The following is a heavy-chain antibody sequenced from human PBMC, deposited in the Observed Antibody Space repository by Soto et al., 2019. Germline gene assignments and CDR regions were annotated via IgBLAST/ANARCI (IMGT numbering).Heavy chain of an antibody. CDR2: IIPIFGTA. CDR1: GGTFSSYA. J-gene: IGHJ4*02. D-gene: IGHD6-19*01. CDR3: ARARIAVAGTQLDY. Sequence: ASVKVSCKASGGTFSSYAISWVRQAPGQGLEWMGGIIPIFGTANYAQKFQGRVTITADKSTSTAYMELSSLRSDDTAVYYCARARIAVAGTQLDYWGQGTLVTVSS. V-gene: IGHV1-69*06.